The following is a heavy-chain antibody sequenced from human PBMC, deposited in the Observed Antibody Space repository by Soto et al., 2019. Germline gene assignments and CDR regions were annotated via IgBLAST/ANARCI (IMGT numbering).Heavy chain of an antibody. D-gene: IGHD3-22*01. Sequence: QVQLQESGPGLVKPSQTLSLTCTVSGVSISSGDYYWSWIRQPPGKGLEWIGYVYYSGSTYYNPSLKSRVTISVDQSQNQVSLKLSYVAAADPVVYYCARGRYYGSSGYYGYWGQGTLVTVSS. CDR3: ARGRYYGSSGYYGY. CDR1: GVSISSGDYY. CDR2: VYYSGST. V-gene: IGHV4-30-4*01. J-gene: IGHJ4*02.